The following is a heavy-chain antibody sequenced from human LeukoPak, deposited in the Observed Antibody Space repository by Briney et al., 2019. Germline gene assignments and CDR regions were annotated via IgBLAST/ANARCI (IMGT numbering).Heavy chain of an antibody. Sequence: SETLSLTCDVYGGSFSGFYWNWIRQPPGKGLEWIGEIDHSGSTNYNPSLKSRVTISVDRANNQFSLKLSSVTAADTAVYYCAISLTGPWASWGIWGQGTMVTVSS. CDR3: AISLTGPWASWGI. CDR1: GGSFSGFY. D-gene: IGHD3-9*01. V-gene: IGHV4-34*01. J-gene: IGHJ3*02. CDR2: IDHSGST.